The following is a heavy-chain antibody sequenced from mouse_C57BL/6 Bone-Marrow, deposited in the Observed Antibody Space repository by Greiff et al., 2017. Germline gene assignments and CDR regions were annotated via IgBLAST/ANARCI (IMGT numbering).Heavy chain of an antibody. CDR3: ASSYYGSSYDYVDY. V-gene: IGHV1-74*01. Sequence: QVQLQPPGAELVKPGASVKVSCTASGYTFTCYWMHWVKQRPDQGLECVGRIHPSDSDTNYNPKFKGKATLTVDKSSSTAYMQLSSLTSEDSAVYYCASSYYGSSYDYVDYWGQGTTLAVAS. D-gene: IGHD1-1*01. CDR1: GYTFTCYW. J-gene: IGHJ2*01. CDR2: IHPSDSDT.